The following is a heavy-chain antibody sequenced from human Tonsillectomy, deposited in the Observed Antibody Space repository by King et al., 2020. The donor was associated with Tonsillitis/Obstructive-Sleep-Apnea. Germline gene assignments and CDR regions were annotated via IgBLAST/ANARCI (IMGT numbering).Heavy chain of an antibody. D-gene: IGHD6-6*01. J-gene: IGHJ6*04. CDR1: GFTFSNAW. CDR2: IKSKTDGATT. CDR3: TTKGRQLAPLDV. Sequence: VQLVESGGGLVKPGGSLRLSCAASGFTFSNAWMSWVRQAPGKGLEWVGRIKSKTDGATTDYAAPVKGRFTIPRDDSKNTLYLQMNSLKTGDAAVYYCTTKGRQLAPLDVWGKGTTVTVSS. V-gene: IGHV3-15*01.